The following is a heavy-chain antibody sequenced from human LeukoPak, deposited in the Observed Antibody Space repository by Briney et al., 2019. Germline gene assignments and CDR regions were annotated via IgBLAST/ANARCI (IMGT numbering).Heavy chain of an antibody. J-gene: IGHJ3*02. CDR2: IFYTGSA. D-gene: IGHD6-19*01. CDR1: AGSITSFY. Sequence: SETLSLTCSVSAGSITSFYWSWIRQPPGKGLDRIGYIFYTGSANYNPSLKSRVTISLDKSKNQFFLKLSSVTAADTAMYYCARRTSNGWPSENAFDIWGQGTMVTVSS. CDR3: ARRTSNGWPSENAFDI. V-gene: IGHV4-59*01.